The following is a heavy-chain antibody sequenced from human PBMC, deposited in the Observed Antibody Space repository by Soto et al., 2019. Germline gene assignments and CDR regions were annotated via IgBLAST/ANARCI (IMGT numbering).Heavy chain of an antibody. D-gene: IGHD3-22*01. CDR3: VHSFYDLSGPFLFDY. V-gene: IGHV2-5*02. CDR2: IYWDDDR. Sequence: QITLKESGPTLVKPTQTLTLTCTFSGFSLTTTGVGVGWVRQPPGKALEWLALIYWDDDRRLSPSLKNRLTITRDTSKDQVVLTLANTDPVDTATYYCVHSFYDLSGPFLFDYWGQGTLVTVSS. CDR1: GFSLTTTGVG. J-gene: IGHJ4*02.